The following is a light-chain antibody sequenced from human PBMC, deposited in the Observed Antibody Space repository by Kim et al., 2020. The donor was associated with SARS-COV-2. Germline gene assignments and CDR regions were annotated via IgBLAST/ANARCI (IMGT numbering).Light chain of an antibody. CDR3: CSYAGGYTWV. J-gene: IGLJ3*02. Sequence: QSALTQPRSVSGSPGQSVTISCAGTSSDVGGYNFVSWYQQHPGKAPKVIIFNVSKRPSGVPGRFSGSKSGNTASLTISGLQAEDEADYSCCSYAGGYTWVFGGGTQLTVL. CDR2: NVS. V-gene: IGLV2-11*01. CDR1: SSDVGGYNF.